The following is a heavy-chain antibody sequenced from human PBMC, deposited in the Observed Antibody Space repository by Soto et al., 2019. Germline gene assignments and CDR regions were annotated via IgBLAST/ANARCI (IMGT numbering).Heavy chain of an antibody. CDR1: GGSISSGGYA. Sequence: SETLSLTCAVSGGSISSGGYAWTWIRQPPGKGLEWIGYIYYSGSTNYNPSLKSRVTISVDTSKNQFSLKLSSVTAADTAVYYCARQGDYYYYGMDVWGQGTTVTVSS. CDR3: ARQGDYYYYGMDV. CDR2: IYYSGST. J-gene: IGHJ6*02. V-gene: IGHV4-61*08.